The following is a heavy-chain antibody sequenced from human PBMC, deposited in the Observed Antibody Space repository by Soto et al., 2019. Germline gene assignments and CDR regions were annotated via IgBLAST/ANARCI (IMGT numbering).Heavy chain of an antibody. CDR3: AKGGSGYSYDFDY. Sequence: EVHLLQSGGGLVQPGGSLRLSCVASGFTFNRYTMSWVRQAPGKGLEWISGISGSGSSTYDADSVKGRFTVSRDKSKNTVYLQMNSLRADDTAIYYCAKGGSGYSYDFDYWGQGTLVTVSS. V-gene: IGHV3-23*01. CDR1: GFTFNRYT. CDR2: ISGSGSST. J-gene: IGHJ4*02. D-gene: IGHD3-22*01.